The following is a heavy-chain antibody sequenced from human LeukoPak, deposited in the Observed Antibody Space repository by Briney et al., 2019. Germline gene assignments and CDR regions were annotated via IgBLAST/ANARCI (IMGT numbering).Heavy chain of an antibody. CDR3: AREAPDSRGLSFDF. J-gene: IGHJ4*02. Sequence: ASVKVSCKVSGDTFTSYGLNWVRQAPGQGLEWMGWINTNTGNPTYAQDFTGRFVFSMDTSINTTYLQISSLKTEGTAVYYCAREAPDSRGLSFDFWGQGTLVTVSS. D-gene: IGHD3-22*01. CDR2: INTNTGNP. CDR1: GDTFTSYG. V-gene: IGHV7-4-1*02.